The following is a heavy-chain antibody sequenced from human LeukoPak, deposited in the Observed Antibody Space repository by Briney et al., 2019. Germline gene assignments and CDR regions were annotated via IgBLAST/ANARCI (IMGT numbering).Heavy chain of an antibody. J-gene: IGHJ6*03. CDR1: GYTFTMYY. CDR2: INPNDGAT. V-gene: IGHV1-46*01. Sequence: ASVKVSCKASGYTFTMYYIHWVRQAPGQGLEWMGMINPNDGATTYTQRFQGRVTMTRDMSTTTVYTDLRSLRSEDTAVYCCAREQRGGLSGSLGGLFASYHTYYYMDVWGRGTTVTVSS. D-gene: IGHD3-16*01. CDR3: AREQRGGLSGSLGGLFASYHTYYYMDV.